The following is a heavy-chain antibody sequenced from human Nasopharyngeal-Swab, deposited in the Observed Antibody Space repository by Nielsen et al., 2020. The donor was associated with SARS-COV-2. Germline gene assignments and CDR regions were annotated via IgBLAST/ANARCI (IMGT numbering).Heavy chain of an antibody. CDR2: IRSKAYGGTT. V-gene: IGHV3-49*04. CDR3: TRDTIFVSVLAYYYYMDV. D-gene: IGHD3-3*01. Sequence: GESLKISCTASGFTFGDYVMSWVRQAPGKGLEWVGFIRSKAYGGTTEYAASVKGRFTISRDDSKSIAYLQMNSLKTEDTAVYYCTRDTIFVSVLAYYYYMDVWGKGTMVTVSS. J-gene: IGHJ6*03. CDR1: GFTFGDYV.